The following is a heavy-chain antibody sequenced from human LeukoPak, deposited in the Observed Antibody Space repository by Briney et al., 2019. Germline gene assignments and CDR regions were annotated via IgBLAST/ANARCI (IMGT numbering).Heavy chain of an antibody. CDR1: GISIGDYA. J-gene: IGHJ5*02. Sequence: GGSLRLSCTASGISIGDYAMSWFRQAPGKGLEWVSLIRSKTYGGTTEYAASVEGRFTISRDDSKSNAYLQMDNLKTEDTALYHCTISRFYDYVWGGSWGQGTLVTVSS. CDR2: IRSKTYGGTT. V-gene: IGHV3-49*03. CDR3: TISRFYDYVWGGS. D-gene: IGHD3-16*01.